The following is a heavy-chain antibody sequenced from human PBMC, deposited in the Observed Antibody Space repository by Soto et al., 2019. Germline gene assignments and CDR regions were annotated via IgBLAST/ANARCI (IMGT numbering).Heavy chain of an antibody. V-gene: IGHV3-66*01. CDR3: ARGLYSGWHYFAY. CDR2: IYSGGST. D-gene: IGHD5-12*01. Sequence: EVQLVESGGGLVQPGGSLRLSCAASGFTVSSNYMSWVRQAPGKGLEWVSVIYSGGSTYYADSVKGRFTISRDNSKTTLYLQMNSLRAEDTSVYYCARGLYSGWHYFAYWGQGTLVTVSS. CDR1: GFTVSSNY. J-gene: IGHJ4*02.